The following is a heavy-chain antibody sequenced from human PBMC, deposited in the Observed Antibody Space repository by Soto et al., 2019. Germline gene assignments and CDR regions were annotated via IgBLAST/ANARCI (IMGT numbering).Heavy chain of an antibody. Sequence: QVQLVQSGAEVKKPGSSVKVSCKASGGTFSSYAISWVRQAPGQGLEWMGGIIPIFGTANYAQKFQGRVTITADASTSTAYMELGSLRSEDTAVYYCARGRDSSGYYLGPSFDYWGQGTLVTVSS. D-gene: IGHD3-22*01. CDR1: GGTFSSYA. CDR3: ARGRDSSGYYLGPSFDY. J-gene: IGHJ4*02. CDR2: IIPIFGTA. V-gene: IGHV1-69*01.